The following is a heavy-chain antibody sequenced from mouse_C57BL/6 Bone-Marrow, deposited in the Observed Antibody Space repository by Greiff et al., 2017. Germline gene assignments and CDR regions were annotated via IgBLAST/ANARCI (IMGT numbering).Heavy chain of an antibody. CDR1: GFTFSNYW. CDR3: TGGGYYAMDY. CDR2: IRLKSDNYAT. V-gene: IGHV6-3*01. J-gene: IGHJ4*01. Sequence: EVHLVESGGGLVQPGGSMKLSCVASGFTFSNYWMNWVRQSPEKGLEWVAQIRLKSDNYATHYAESVKGRFTISRADSKSSVYLQMNNLRAEDHGIYYCTGGGYYAMDYWGQGTSVTVSS.